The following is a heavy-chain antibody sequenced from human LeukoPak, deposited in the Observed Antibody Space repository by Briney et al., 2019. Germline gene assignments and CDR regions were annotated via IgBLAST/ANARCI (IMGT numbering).Heavy chain of an antibody. CDR2: IWYDGSNK. CDR3: ASPPGLSGWGDLGY. CDR1: GFTFSSYG. Sequence: GGSLRLSCAASGFTFSSYGMHWVRQAPGKGLEWVAVIWYDGSNKYYADSVKGRFTISRDNSKNTLYLQMNSLRAEDTAVYYCASPPGLSGWGDLGYWGQGTLVTVSS. J-gene: IGHJ4*02. V-gene: IGHV3-33*08. D-gene: IGHD6-19*01.